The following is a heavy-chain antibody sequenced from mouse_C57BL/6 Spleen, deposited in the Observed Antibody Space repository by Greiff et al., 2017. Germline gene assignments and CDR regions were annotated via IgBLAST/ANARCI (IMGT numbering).Heavy chain of an antibody. CDR3: ARRLYDYDDGYYFDY. D-gene: IGHD2-4*01. CDR1: GYTFTSYW. J-gene: IGHJ2*01. V-gene: IGHV1-55*01. CDR2: IYPGSGST. Sequence: VQLQQPGAELVKPGASVKMSCKASGYTFTSYWITWVKQRPGQGLEWIGDIYPGSGSTNYNEKFKSKATLTVDTSSSTAYMQLSSLTSEDSAVYYCARRLYDYDDGYYFDYWGKGTTLTVSS.